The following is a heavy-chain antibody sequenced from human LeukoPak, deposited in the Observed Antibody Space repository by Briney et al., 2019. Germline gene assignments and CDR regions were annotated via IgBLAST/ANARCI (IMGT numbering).Heavy chain of an antibody. CDR2: IYYSGST. J-gene: IGHJ5*02. Sequence: SETLSLTCTVSGGSISSSSYYWGWIRQPPGKGLEWIGSIYYSGSTYYNPSLKSRVTISVDTSKNQFSLKLSSVTAADTAVYYCAMSNRFLEWFRDPWGQGTLVTVPS. CDR1: GGSISSSSYY. CDR3: AMSNRFLEWFRDP. D-gene: IGHD3-3*01. V-gene: IGHV4-39*07.